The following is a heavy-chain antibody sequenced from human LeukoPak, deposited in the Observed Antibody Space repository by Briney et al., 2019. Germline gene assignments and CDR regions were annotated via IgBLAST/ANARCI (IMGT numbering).Heavy chain of an antibody. V-gene: IGHV3-74*01. Sequence: GGSLRLSCAASGFSIRDYWMHWVRQVPGKGLVWVSRINPDGSVVDYADSEKGRFTIYRDYAKNTLFLQMSGLRVEDTAKYYCSKDTFGREDYWGQGTLVTVSS. CDR1: GFSIRDYW. CDR2: INPDGSVV. D-gene: IGHD2/OR15-2a*01. CDR3: SKDTFGREDY. J-gene: IGHJ4*02.